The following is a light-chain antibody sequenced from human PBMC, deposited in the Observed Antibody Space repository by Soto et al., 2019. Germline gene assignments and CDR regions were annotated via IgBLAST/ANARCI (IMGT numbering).Light chain of an antibody. CDR2: GAS. CDR1: QSVSSN. Sequence: EIVMTQSPATLSVSPGERATLSCRASQSVSSNLAWYQQKPGQAPRLLTYGASTRATGIPARFSGSGSGTEFTLTISSLQSEDFAVYYCHQYNNWWTFGQGTKVDIK. J-gene: IGKJ1*01. V-gene: IGKV3-15*01. CDR3: HQYNNWWT.